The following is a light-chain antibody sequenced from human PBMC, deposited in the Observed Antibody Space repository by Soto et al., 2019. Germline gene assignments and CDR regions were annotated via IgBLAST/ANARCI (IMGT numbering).Light chain of an antibody. V-gene: IGLV2-23*02. CDR1: SSDVGSHNL. Sequence: QSALTQPASVSGSPGQSITISCTGTSSDVGSHNLVSWYQQHPGQAPKLMIYEVSKRPLGVSTRFSASKSGNTASLTISGLQAEDEADYYGCSYGGSRAVFGGGTQRTVL. CDR2: EVS. J-gene: IGLJ7*01. CDR3: CSYGGSRAV.